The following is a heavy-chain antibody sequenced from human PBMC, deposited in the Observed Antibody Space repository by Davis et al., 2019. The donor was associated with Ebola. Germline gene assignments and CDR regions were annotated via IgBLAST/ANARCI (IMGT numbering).Heavy chain of an antibody. J-gene: IGHJ6*04. Sequence: MPSETLSLTCSVSGGSVSSGGYYWGWIRQPPGKGLEWIGSIYYSGSTYYNPSLKSRVTISVDTSKNQFSLKLSSVTAADTAVYYCARGGLLWFGELLFSYYYGMDVWGKGTTVTVSS. CDR2: IYYSGST. CDR3: ARGGLLWFGELLFSYYYGMDV. CDR1: GGSVSSGGYY. V-gene: IGHV4-39*01. D-gene: IGHD3-10*01.